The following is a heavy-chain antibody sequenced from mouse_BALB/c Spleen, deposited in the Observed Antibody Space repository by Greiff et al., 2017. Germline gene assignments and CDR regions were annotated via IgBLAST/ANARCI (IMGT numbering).Heavy chain of an antibody. CDR3: ARYGGSSYGDAMDY. D-gene: IGHD1-1*01. CDR1: GDSITSGY. Sequence: VQLQQSGPSLVKPSQTLSLTCSVTGDSITSGYWNWIRKFPGNKLEYMGYISYSGSTYYNPSLKSRISITRDTSKNQYYLQLNSVTTEDTATYYCARYGGSSYGDAMDYWGQGTSVTVSS. V-gene: IGHV3-8*02. J-gene: IGHJ4*01. CDR2: ISYSGST.